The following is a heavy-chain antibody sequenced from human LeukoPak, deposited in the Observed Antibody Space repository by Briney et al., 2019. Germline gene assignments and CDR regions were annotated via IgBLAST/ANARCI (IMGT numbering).Heavy chain of an antibody. CDR1: GFTFSSYA. V-gene: IGHV3-21*01. Sequence: SPGGSLRLSCAASGFTFSSYAMSWVRQAPGKGLEWVSTISSISHYIYYADSVKGRFTISRDNAKNSMYLQMNSLRAEDTGVYYCARDLSLGNPGGFDYWGQGALVTVSS. J-gene: IGHJ4*02. CDR2: ISSISHYI. CDR3: ARDLSLGNPGGFDY. D-gene: IGHD3-16*01.